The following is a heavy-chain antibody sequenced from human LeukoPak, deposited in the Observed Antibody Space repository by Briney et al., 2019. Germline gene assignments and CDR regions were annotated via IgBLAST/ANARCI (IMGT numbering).Heavy chain of an antibody. CDR2: IIPIFGTA. J-gene: IGHJ5*02. CDR3: AREWTHCSSTSCYTGWFDP. CDR1: GGTFSSYA. V-gene: IGHV1-69*13. D-gene: IGHD2-2*02. Sequence: GASVKVSCKASGGTFSSYAISWVRQAPGQGLEWMGGIIPIFGTANYAQKFQGRVTITADESTSTAYMELSSLRSEDTAVYYCAREWTHCSSTSCYTGWFDPWGQGTLVTVSS.